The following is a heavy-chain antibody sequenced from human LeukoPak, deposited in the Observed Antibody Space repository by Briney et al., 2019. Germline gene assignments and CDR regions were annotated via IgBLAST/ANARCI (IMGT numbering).Heavy chain of an antibody. V-gene: IGHV3-9*01. J-gene: IGHJ6*03. D-gene: IGHD1-26*01. Sequence: PGGSLRLSCAASGFTFYDYAMHWVRQAPGKGLEWVSDISWNSGSIGYADSVKGRFTISRDNAKNSLYLQMNSLRAEDTAVYYCARFSDYLLGDYYYYMDVWGKGTTVTVSS. CDR2: ISWNSGSI. CDR3: ARFSDYLLGDYYYYMDV. CDR1: GFTFYDYA.